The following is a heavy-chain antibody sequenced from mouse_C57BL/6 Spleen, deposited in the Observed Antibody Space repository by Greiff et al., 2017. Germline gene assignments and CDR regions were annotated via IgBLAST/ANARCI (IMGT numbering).Heavy chain of an antibody. J-gene: IGHJ4*01. CDR3: ARRNYGNPYAMDY. D-gene: IGHD2-1*01. V-gene: IGHV1-53*01. Sequence: VQLQQSGTELVKPGASVKLSCTASGYTFTSYWMHWVQQRPGQGLEWIGNINPSNGGTNYNEKFKSKATLTVDKSYSTAYMQLSSLTSEDSAVYYCARRNYGNPYAMDYWGQGTSVTVSS. CDR1: GYTFTSYW. CDR2: INPSNGGT.